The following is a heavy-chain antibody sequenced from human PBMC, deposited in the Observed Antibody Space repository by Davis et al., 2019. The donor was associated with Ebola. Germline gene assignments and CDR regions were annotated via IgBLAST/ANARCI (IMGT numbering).Heavy chain of an antibody. D-gene: IGHD6-6*01. CDR1: GGSINNYF. Sequence: MPSETLSLTCTVSGGSINNYFWSWIRQPPGKGLEWIGNIHYLGNTNYNPSLKSRVTMSVDMSKNQFSLKLSSVTAADTAVYYCASLEYSSSSGGLDYWGQGTLVTVSS. CDR3: ASLEYSSSSGGLDY. V-gene: IGHV4-59*01. CDR2: IHYLGNT. J-gene: IGHJ4*02.